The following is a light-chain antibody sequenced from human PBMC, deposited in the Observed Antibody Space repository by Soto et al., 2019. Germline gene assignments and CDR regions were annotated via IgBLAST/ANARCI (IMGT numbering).Light chain of an antibody. CDR2: AAS. Sequence: DIQMTQSPSSLSASVGDRVTITCRASQGISNYLAWYQQKPGKVPKLLIYAASTLQSGVPSRFSGSGSGTDFTLTISSLQPEDVATYYCQTYKCDPTWTFGQGNKVEIK. CDR1: QGISNY. V-gene: IGKV1-27*01. CDR3: QTYKCDPTWT. J-gene: IGKJ1*01.